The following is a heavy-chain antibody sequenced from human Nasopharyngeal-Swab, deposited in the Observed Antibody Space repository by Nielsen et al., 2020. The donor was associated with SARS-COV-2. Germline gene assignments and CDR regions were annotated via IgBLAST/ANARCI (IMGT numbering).Heavy chain of an antibody. CDR1: GYTFTSYY. V-gene: IGHV1-46*01. Sequence: ASVKVSCKASGYTFTSYYMHWVRQAPGQGLEWMGIINPSGGNINYAQKLQGRVTMTTDTSTSTAYMELRSLRSDDTAVYYCARDVGRYSSSWYPHHFDYWGQGTLVTVSS. J-gene: IGHJ4*02. D-gene: IGHD6-13*01. CDR3: ARDVGRYSSSWYPHHFDY. CDR2: INPSGGNI.